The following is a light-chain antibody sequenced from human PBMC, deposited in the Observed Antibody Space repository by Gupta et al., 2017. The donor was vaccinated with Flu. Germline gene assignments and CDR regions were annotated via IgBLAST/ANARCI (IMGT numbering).Light chain of an antibody. J-gene: IGLJ1*01. V-gene: IGLV2-14*04. CDR3: SPSTVLRTPQYV. Sequence: ITISCTGTSSDVGGYNYVSWYQQHPGKAPKLMIYDVIRRPSGISNRFSGSKSGNTASLTISGLQAEDEADYYCSPSTVLRTPQYVFGTGTKV. CDR1: SSDVGGYNY. CDR2: DVI.